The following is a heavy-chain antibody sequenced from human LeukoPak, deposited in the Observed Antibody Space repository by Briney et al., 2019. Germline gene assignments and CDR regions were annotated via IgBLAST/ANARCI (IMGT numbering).Heavy chain of an antibody. CDR1: GGSLSSGGNY. CDR2: IYISERT. D-gene: IGHD3-10*01. V-gene: IGHV4-61*10. CDR3: ARASLMVRGVFDY. Sequence: SETLSLTCTVSGGSLSSGGNYWTWIRQPAGKGLEWIGRIYISERTIYNPSLKSRVTISVDTSKNQFSLKLSSVTAADTAVYYCARASLMVRGVFDYWGQGTLVTVSS. J-gene: IGHJ4*02.